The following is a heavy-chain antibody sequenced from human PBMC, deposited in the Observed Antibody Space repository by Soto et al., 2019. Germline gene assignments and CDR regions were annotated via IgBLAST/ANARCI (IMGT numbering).Heavy chain of an antibody. Sequence: ASVKVSCKASGYTFTSYGISWVRQAPGQGLEWMGWISAYNGNTNYAQKLQGRVTMTTDTSTSTAYMELRSLRSDDTAVYYCARDRGSLFEYSSSSGGGGLGYWGQGTLVTVSS. CDR3: ARDRGSLFEYSSSSGGGGLGY. V-gene: IGHV1-18*01. CDR2: ISAYNGNT. CDR1: GYTFTSYG. J-gene: IGHJ4*02. D-gene: IGHD6-6*01.